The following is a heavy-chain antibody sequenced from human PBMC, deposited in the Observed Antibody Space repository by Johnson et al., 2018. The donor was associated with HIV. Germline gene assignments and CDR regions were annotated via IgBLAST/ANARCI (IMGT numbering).Heavy chain of an antibody. V-gene: IGHV3-9*01. CDR1: GFTFDDYA. CDR3: AKDMKGVISSDAFDI. CDR2: LSWHSGSI. J-gene: IGHJ3*02. D-gene: IGHD3-10*01. Sequence: VQLVESGGGVVRPGGSLRLSCAASGFTFDDYAMHWVRQAPGRGLDWVSGLSWHSGSIGYADSVKGRFTISRDNAKTSLYLQMNSLRAEDTALYYCAKDMKGVISSDAFDIWDQGTMVTVSS.